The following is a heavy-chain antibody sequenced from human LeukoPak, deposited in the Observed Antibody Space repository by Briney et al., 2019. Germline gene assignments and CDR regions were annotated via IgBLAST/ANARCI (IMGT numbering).Heavy chain of an antibody. V-gene: IGHV3-7*03. CDR3: ARGGGLDV. CDR2: INHNGNVN. CDR1: GFTFSSYW. D-gene: IGHD3/OR15-3a*01. J-gene: IGHJ4*02. Sequence: GGSLRLSCAASGFTFSSYWMNWARQAPGKGLEWVASINHNGNVNYYVDSVKGRFTISRDNAKNSLYLQMSNLRAEDTAVYFCARGGGLDVWGQGTLVTVSS.